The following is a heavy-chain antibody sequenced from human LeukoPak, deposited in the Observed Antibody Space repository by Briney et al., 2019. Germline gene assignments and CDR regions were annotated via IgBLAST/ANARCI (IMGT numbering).Heavy chain of an antibody. J-gene: IGHJ4*02. Sequence: GGSLRLSCAASGFTFSSYEMNWVRQAPGKGLEWVSYILNSGTTTYYADSVKGRFTISRDNAKNSLYLQMHSLRAEDTGVYYCARDPPDYWGQGILVTVSS. CDR2: ILNSGTTT. CDR1: GFTFSSYE. V-gene: IGHV3-48*03. CDR3: ARDPPDY.